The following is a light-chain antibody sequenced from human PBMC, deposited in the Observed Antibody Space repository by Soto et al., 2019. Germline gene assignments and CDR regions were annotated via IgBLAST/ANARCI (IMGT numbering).Light chain of an antibody. Sequence: IQLTQTPSTLSASVGDRVTITCRASQSSSSWLAWYQQKPGKAPKLLIYDASSLESGVPSRFSGSGSGTEFTLTISSLQPEDFATYYCQQYGTFGQGTKVDIK. CDR3: QQYGT. J-gene: IGKJ1*01. V-gene: IGKV1-5*01. CDR1: QSSSSW. CDR2: DAS.